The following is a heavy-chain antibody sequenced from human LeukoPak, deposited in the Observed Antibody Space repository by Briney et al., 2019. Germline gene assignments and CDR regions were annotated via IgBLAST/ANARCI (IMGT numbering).Heavy chain of an antibody. CDR2: ISSTGSNI. V-gene: IGHV3-48*03. D-gene: IGHD3-10*02. Sequence: GGSLRLSCAASGFTFSSYEMNWVRQAPGKGLEWVSYISSTGSNIYYADSVKGRFTISRDNAKNSLYLQMNSLRAEDTAVYYCAELGITMIGGVWGKGTTVTISS. CDR3: AELGITMIGGV. J-gene: IGHJ6*04. CDR1: GFTFSSYE.